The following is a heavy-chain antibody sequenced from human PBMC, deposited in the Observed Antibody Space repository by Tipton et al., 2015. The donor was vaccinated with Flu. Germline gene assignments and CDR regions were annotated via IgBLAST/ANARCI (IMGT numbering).Heavy chain of an antibody. J-gene: IGHJ2*01. CDR1: GFTFSSYN. CDR2: IKQDGSER. CDR3: ARRYFDL. Sequence: SLRLSCAASGFTFSSYNMNWVRQAPGRGLEWVANIKQDGSERHYVASVKGRFTISRDNAKDSVYLQMNSLRAEDTAVYYCARRYFDLWGRGTLVTVSS. V-gene: IGHV3-7*01.